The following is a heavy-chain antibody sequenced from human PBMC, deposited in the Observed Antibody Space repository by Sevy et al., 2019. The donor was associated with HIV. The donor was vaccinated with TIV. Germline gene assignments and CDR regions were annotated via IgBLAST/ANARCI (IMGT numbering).Heavy chain of an antibody. CDR1: GDSMSGHY. Sequence: SETLSLTCTVSGDSMSGHYWSWIRQPAGKGLEWIGHIYASGSTTYNPSLKSRVIISLDTSKSQFSLKLNSVTAADTAVFYCAVDNSYSYYYWFDPWGPGTLVTVSS. J-gene: IGHJ5*02. D-gene: IGHD3-22*01. CDR3: AVDNSYSYYYWFDP. CDR2: IYASGST. V-gene: IGHV4-4*07.